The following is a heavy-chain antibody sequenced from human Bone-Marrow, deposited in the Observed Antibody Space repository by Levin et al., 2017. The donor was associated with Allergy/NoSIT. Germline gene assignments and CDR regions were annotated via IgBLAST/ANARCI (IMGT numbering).Heavy chain of an antibody. CDR2: IDHSGST. CDR3: ARGSLPRSRYFDL. J-gene: IGHJ2*01. Sequence: PSETLSLTCAVYGGSFSGYYWSWIRQPPGKGLEWIGEIDHSGSTNYNPSLKSRVTISVDTSKNQFSLKLSSVTAADTAVYYCARGSLPRSRYFDLWGRGTLVTVSS. CDR1: GGSFSGYY. V-gene: IGHV4-34*01.